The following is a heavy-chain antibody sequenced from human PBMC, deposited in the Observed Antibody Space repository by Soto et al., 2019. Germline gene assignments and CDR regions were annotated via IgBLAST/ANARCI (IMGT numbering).Heavy chain of an antibody. CDR2: IYPSVSS. D-gene: IGHD1-1*01. CDR1: GFAISRGYY. J-gene: IGHJ4*02. CDR3: AREKVGTTFFDN. Sequence: SETLSLTCSVSGFAISRGYYWSWVRHPPGKGLEWIGSIYPSVSSYHNPSLATRLRLSIDTSKNQFTLNLTSVTAADTALYFCAREKVGTTFFDNWGQGIQVTVSS. V-gene: IGHV4-38-2*02.